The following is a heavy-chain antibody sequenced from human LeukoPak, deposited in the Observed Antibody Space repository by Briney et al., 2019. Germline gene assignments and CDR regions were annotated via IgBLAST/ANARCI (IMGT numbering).Heavy chain of an antibody. CDR2: ISGSTVYI. CDR1: GLSFNRYT. V-gene: IGHV3-21*04. D-gene: IGHD3-10*01. Sequence: GGSLRLSCAASGLSFNRYTMNWVRQAPGKGLEWVSSISGSTVYIYYADSVKGRFTISRDNAKNLVYLEMNSLRAEDTAVYYCARPRYYYGSGSYYDYWGQGTLVTVSS. CDR3: ARPRYYYGSGSYYDY. J-gene: IGHJ4*02.